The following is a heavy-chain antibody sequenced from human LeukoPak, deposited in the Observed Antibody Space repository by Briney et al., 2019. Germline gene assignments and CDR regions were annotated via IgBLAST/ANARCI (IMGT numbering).Heavy chain of an antibody. D-gene: IGHD6-19*01. CDR3: AKDIEIAVAVIWGAFDI. V-gene: IGHV3-23*01. Sequence: GSLRLSCAASGFTFSSYAMSWVRQAPGKGLEWVSAISGSGGSTYYADSVEGRFTISRDNSKNSLYLQMNSLRAEDTALYYCAKDIEIAVAVIWGAFDIWGQGTMVTVSS. CDR2: ISGSGGST. J-gene: IGHJ3*02. CDR1: GFTFSSYA.